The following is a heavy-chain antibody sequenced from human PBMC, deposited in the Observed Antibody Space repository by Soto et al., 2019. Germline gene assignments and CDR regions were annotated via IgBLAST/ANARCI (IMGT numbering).Heavy chain of an antibody. J-gene: IGHJ4*02. D-gene: IGHD6-25*01. CDR2: ISYDGSNK. V-gene: IGHV3-30*18. CDR3: AKVSRGFAFDY. Sequence: GGSLRLSCAASGFIFSSYGMHWVRQAPGKGLEWVAVISYDGSNKYYADSVKGRFTISRDKSQDTLSLQMNSLRAEDTAVYYCAKVSRGFAFDYWGLGTLVTVSS. CDR1: GFIFSSYG.